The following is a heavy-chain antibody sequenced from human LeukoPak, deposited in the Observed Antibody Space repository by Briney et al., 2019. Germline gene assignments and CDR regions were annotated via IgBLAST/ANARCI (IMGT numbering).Heavy chain of an antibody. J-gene: IGHJ6*03. CDR2: ISGDSANV. CDR1: GFTFDDYA. D-gene: IGHD3-16*01. V-gene: IGHV3-9*01. Sequence: GGSLRLSCTASGFTFDDYAMHWVRQAPGKGLEWVSGISGDSANVVLSDSVKGRFTISRDNAKNSLYLQMNSLRPEDTALYYCAKDAICTSARCSWGGNFYYYLDVWGKGTTVTVSS. CDR3: AKDAICTSARCSWGGNFYYYLDV.